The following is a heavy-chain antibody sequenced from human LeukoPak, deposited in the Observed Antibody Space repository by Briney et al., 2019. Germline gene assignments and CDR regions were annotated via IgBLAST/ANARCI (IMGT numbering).Heavy chain of an antibody. CDR2: ISWNSGNI. J-gene: IGHJ4*02. CDR3: AKAHDYGDYAGFDY. Sequence: GGSLRLSCAASGFNFDDYAMHWVRQAPGKGLEWVSGISWNSGNIAYADSVKGRFTISRDSAKTSLYLQINNLSAEDTALYYCAKAHDYGDYAGFDYWGQGTLVSVSS. CDR1: GFNFDDYA. D-gene: IGHD4-17*01. V-gene: IGHV3-9*01.